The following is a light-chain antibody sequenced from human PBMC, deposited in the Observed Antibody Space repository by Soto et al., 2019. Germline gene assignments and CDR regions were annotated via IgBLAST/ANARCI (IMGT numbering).Light chain of an antibody. CDR1: ESVSSY. CDR2: GAS. V-gene: IGKV3-20*01. CDR3: QQYGDSPLT. J-gene: IGKJ4*01. Sequence: EVVMTQSPATLSVSPWEIATLSCRASESVSSYLAWYQQKPGQAPRLLIYGASSRATGIPDRFSGSGSGTDSTLTISRLEPEDFAVYHCQQYGDSPLTFGGGTKVDIK.